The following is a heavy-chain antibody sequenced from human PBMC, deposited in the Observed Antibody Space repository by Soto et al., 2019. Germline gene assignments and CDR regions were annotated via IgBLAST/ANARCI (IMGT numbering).Heavy chain of an antibody. D-gene: IGHD5-18*01. J-gene: IGHJ2*01. CDR3: ARDPLLGTAMVLWYFDL. CDR2: ISYDGSNK. Sequence: QVQLVESGGGVVQPGRSLRLSCAASGFTFSSYAMHWVRQAPGKGLEWVAVISYDGSNKYYADSVKGRFTNSRENSKNTLYLHMNSLRAEDTVVYYCARDPLLGTAMVLWYFDLWGRGTLVTVSS. CDR1: GFTFSSYA. V-gene: IGHV3-30-3*01.